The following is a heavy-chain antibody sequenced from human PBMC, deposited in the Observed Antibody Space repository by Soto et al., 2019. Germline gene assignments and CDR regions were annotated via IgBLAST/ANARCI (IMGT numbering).Heavy chain of an antibody. Sequence: PSETLSLTCTVSGDTVSSTRWWSWVRLSPGRGLEWIGDIYHLGTTNYNPSLKSRVTISVDRSKNQFSLKLSSVTAADTAVYYCARGSSIAGLYYGMDVWGQGTTVTVSS. CDR3: ARGSSIAGLYYGMDV. J-gene: IGHJ6*02. CDR2: IYHLGTT. D-gene: IGHD6-6*01. CDR1: GDTVSSTRW. V-gene: IGHV4-4*02.